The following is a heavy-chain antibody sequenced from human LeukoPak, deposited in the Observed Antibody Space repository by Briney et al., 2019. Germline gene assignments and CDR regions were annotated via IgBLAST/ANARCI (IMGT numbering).Heavy chain of an antibody. D-gene: IGHD3-16*02. J-gene: IGHJ4*02. V-gene: IGHV7-4-1*02. CDR2: IHPSTGNP. CDR1: GYSFTNDA. Sequence: ASVKVSCKASGYSFTNDAMNWVRQPPGQGLEWMGWIHPSTGNPTYAQGFTGRFVFSLDTSVSTTYLQISSLKAEDTAVYFCARAFQSLGGLSLPDYWGQGTLVTVSS. CDR3: ARAFQSLGGLSLPDY.